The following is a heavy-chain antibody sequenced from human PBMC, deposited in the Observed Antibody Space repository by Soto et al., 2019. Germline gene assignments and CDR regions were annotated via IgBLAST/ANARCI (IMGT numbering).Heavy chain of an antibody. V-gene: IGHV3-23*01. J-gene: IGHJ4*02. Sequence: GGSLRLSCAASGFTFSSYAMSWVRQAPGKGLEWVSAISGSGGSTYYADSVRGRFTISRDNSKNTLYLQMNSLRAEDTAVYYCAKAASPPITMIVVVRVYYFDYWGQGTLVTVSS. CDR2: ISGSGGST. CDR3: AKAASPPITMIVVVRVYYFDY. D-gene: IGHD3-22*01. CDR1: GFTFSSYA.